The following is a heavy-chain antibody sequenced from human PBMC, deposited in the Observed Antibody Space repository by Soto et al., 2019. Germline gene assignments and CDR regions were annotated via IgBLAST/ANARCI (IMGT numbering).Heavy chain of an antibody. CDR2: ISYDGSNK. V-gene: IGHV3-30*18. J-gene: IGHJ4*02. CDR1: GFTFSSYG. CDR3: AKDRSYGNYPVDY. D-gene: IGHD1-26*01. Sequence: GGSLRLSCAASGFTFSSYGMHWVRQAPGKGLEWVAVISYDGSNKYYADSVKGRFTISRDNSKNTLYLQMNSLRAEDTAVYYCAKDRSYGNYPVDYWGQGTLVTVSS.